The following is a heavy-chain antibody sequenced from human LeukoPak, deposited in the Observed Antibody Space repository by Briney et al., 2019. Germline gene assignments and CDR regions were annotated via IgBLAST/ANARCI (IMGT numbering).Heavy chain of an antibody. J-gene: IGHJ4*02. CDR2: ISVYDGNT. CDR1: GYIFTTYH. D-gene: IGHD1-14*01. V-gene: IGHV1-18*01. CDR3: ARYKHHNYFDY. Sequence: ASVKVSCKISGYIFTTYHITWVRQAPGQGLEWMGWISVYDGNTISAPSLQARVIVTADPSTRTAYMELRSLRPDDTAVYYCARYKHHNYFDYWGQGTHVTVSS.